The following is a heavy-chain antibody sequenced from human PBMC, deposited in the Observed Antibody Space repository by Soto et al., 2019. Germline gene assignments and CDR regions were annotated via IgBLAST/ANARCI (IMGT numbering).Heavy chain of an antibody. CDR1: GFTFSSYG. V-gene: IGHV3-30*18. Sequence: QVQLVESGGGVVQPGRSLRLSCAASGFTFSSYGMHWVRQAPGKGLEWVAVISYDGSNKYYADSVKGRFTISRDNSKNTLYLQMNSLRAEDTAVYYCAKVAGSSGCPEGYYFDYWGQGTLVTVSS. D-gene: IGHD6-19*01. J-gene: IGHJ4*02. CDR3: AKVAGSSGCPEGYYFDY. CDR2: ISYDGSNK.